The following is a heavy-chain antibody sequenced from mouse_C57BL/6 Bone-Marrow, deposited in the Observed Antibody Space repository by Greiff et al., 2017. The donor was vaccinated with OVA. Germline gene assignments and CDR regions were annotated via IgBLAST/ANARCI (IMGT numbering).Heavy chain of an antibody. Sequence: DVQLQESGEGLVKPGGSLKLSCAASGFTFSSYAMSWVRQTPEKRLEWVAYISSGGDYIYYADTVKGRFTISRDNARNTLYLQMSSLKSEDTAMYYCTRGPAHYYAMDYWGQGTSVTVSS. V-gene: IGHV5-9-1*02. D-gene: IGHD3-1*01. J-gene: IGHJ4*01. CDR1: GFTFSSYA. CDR3: TRGPAHYYAMDY. CDR2: ISSGGDYI.